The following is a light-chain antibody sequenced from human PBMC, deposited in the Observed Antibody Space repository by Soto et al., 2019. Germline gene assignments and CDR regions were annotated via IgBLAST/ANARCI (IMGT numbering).Light chain of an antibody. CDR3: MQALQTPST. Sequence: DIVMHQSPLSLPVTPGEPASISCRSSQSLLHSNGYNYLDWYLQKPVQSPQLLIYLGSNRDSGVPDRFSGSGSGTDFTLKISRVEAEDVGVYYCMQALQTPSTFGQGTKLEIK. CDR1: QSLLHSNGYNY. V-gene: IGKV2-28*01. J-gene: IGKJ2*01. CDR2: LGS.